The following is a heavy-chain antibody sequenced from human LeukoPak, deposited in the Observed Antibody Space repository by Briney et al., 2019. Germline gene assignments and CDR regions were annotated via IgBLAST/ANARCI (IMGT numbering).Heavy chain of an antibody. CDR1: GGSFSGYY. CDR3: ARGVAGLNFDY. V-gene: IGHV4-34*01. CDR2: INHSGST. J-gene: IGHJ4*02. D-gene: IGHD6-19*01. Sequence: SETLSLTCAVYGGSFSGYYWSWIRQPPGKGLEWIGEINHSGSTNYNPSLKSRVTISVDTSKNQFSLKLSSVTAADTAVYYCARGVAGLNFDYWGQGTLVTVSS.